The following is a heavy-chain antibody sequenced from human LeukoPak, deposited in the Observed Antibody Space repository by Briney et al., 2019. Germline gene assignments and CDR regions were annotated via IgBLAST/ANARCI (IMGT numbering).Heavy chain of an antibody. D-gene: IGHD4-11*01. CDR3: ARRSYSNYVLYYYYYMDV. V-gene: IGHV4-34*01. Sequence: SETLSLTCAVYGGSFSGYYWSWIRQPPGKGLEWIGEINHSGGTNYNPSLKSRVTISVDTSKNQFSLKLSSVTAADTAVYYCARRSYSNYVLYYYYYMDVWGKGTTVTVSS. CDR1: GGSFSGYY. J-gene: IGHJ6*03. CDR2: INHSGGT.